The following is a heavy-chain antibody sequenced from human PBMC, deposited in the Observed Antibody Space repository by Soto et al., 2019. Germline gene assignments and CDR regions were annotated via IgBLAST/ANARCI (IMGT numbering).Heavy chain of an antibody. D-gene: IGHD2-2*03. CDR3: ASGSRHCDFDI. Sequence: VQLVGSGGGVVQPGRSLRLSCAASGSTFSSYVIHWFGQAPGKGLKWVAHISPDGSNKYYAESVKGRLIVSRENAKNTVYVQRNSLRAEYTAEYYCASGSRHCDFDIWGQGTMVTVSS. V-gene: IGHV3-30-3*01. J-gene: IGHJ3*02. CDR1: GSTFSSYV. CDR2: ISPDGSNK.